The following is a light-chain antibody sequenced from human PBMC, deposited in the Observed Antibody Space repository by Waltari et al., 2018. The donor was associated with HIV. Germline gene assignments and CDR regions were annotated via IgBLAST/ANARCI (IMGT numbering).Light chain of an antibody. Sequence: QSVLTQPPSVSAAPGQKVTISCSGSSSNIGNNYVSWYQQLPGTAPKLLIYDNSKRPSGIPDRFSGSKSGTSSTLGITGLQTGDEADYYFGTWDSSLSAYVFGTGTKVTVL. V-gene: IGLV1-51*01. CDR3: GTWDSSLSAYV. CDR1: SSNIGNNY. CDR2: DNS. J-gene: IGLJ1*01.